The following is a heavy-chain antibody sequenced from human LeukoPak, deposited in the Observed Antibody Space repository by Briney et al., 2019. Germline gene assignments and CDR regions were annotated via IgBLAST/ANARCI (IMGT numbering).Heavy chain of an antibody. CDR2: INPNSGGT. CDR1: GYTFTGYY. CDR3: ARGHASITMVRGVDY. V-gene: IGHV1-2*02. Sequence: GASVKVSCKASGYTFTGYYMHWVRQAPGQGLEWMGWINPNSGGTNYAQKFQGRVTMTRDTSISTAYMELSRLRSDDTAVYYCARGHASITMVRGVDYWGQGTLVTVSS. D-gene: IGHD3-10*01. J-gene: IGHJ4*02.